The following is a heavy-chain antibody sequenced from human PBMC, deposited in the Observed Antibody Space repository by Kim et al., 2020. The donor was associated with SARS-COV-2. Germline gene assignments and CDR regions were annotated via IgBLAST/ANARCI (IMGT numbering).Heavy chain of an antibody. Sequence: SDPTLESRVTLSVDTSTNPFSLKLSSVTAEDTAVYCCARKRNYWGYYFDYWGQGTLVTVSS. V-gene: IGHV4-39*01. CDR3: ARKRNYWGYYFDY. J-gene: IGHJ4*02. D-gene: IGHD1-7*01.